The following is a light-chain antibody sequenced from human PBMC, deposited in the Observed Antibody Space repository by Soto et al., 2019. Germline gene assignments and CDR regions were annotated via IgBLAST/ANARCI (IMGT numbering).Light chain of an antibody. V-gene: IGKV1-5*03. CDR1: HRISYW. CDR3: QQYHTSPWT. CDR2: EAS. J-gene: IGKJ1*01. Sequence: DIQMTQSPSTLSASVRDSVTITCRASHRISYWLAWFQQKPGKAPKLLITEASNLEAGVPSTFSGSGYGTELTLTISSLHPDDFASYTCQQYHTSPWTFGQGTKVEIK.